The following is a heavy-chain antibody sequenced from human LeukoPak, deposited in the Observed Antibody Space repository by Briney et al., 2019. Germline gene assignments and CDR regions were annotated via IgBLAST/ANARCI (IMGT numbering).Heavy chain of an antibody. Sequence: HPGGSLRLSCAASGFTFSNYWMHWVRQAPGKGLEWVSRINERATIISYADSVKGRFTISRENARNTLYLQMNSLTAEDTAVYYYVRDLILVWTPGDDFDHWGQGTLVTVSS. CDR3: VRDLILVWTPGDDFDH. V-gene: IGHV3-74*01. CDR2: INERATII. D-gene: IGHD3-16*01. CDR1: GFTFSNYW. J-gene: IGHJ4*02.